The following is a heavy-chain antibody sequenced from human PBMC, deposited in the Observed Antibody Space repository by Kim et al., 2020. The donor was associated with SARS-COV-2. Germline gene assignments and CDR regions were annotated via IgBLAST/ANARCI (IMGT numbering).Heavy chain of an antibody. D-gene: IGHD4-17*01. CDR3: ARDVGTSGDYVDLFDY. CDR2: INPNSGGT. CDR1: GYTFTGRY. Sequence: ASVKVSCKASGYTFTGRYMDWVRQAPGQGLEWMGWINPNSGGTKFAQKFQGRVTLTRDTSISTVYMELRSLRPDDTAVYYCARDVGTSGDYVDLFDYWGQGTLVTVSS. V-gene: IGHV1-2*02. J-gene: IGHJ4*02.